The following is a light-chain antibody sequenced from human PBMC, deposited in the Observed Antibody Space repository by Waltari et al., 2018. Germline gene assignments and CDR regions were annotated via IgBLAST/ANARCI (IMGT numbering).Light chain of an antibody. J-gene: IGLJ2*01. CDR1: SSDIGAYMY. Sequence: QSALTQPRSVSGSPGQSVTISCPGTSSDIGAYMYVSWYQQHPGKAPRLIIYDIKKRPSGVPDRFSGSKSGNTASLTISGLQPDDGADYFCCSYAGNSMIFGGGTMLTVL. V-gene: IGLV2-11*01. CDR3: CSYAGNSMI. CDR2: DIK.